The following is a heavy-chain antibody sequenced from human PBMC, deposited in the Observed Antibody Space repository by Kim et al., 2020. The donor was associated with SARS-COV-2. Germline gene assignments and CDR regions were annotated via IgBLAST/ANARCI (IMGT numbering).Heavy chain of an antibody. V-gene: IGHV3-23*01. Sequence: GGSLRLSCAVSGFTFNSYGMSWVRQAPGKGLEWVSAISSGGGSTYYADSVKGRFTISRDNSKKTLYLQMNSLRAEDTAVYYCAKRHGSSRHFDYWGQGTLVTVSS. CDR2: ISSGGGST. CDR3: AKRHGSSRHFDY. CDR1: GFTFNSYG. J-gene: IGHJ4*02. D-gene: IGHD6-6*01.